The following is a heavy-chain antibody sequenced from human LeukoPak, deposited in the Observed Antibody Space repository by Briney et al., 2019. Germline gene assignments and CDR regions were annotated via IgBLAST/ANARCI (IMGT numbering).Heavy chain of an antibody. J-gene: IGHJ4*02. Sequence: GRTLRLSCEASGFTFSNYNMNWVRQAPGKGLEWVSSISTGSTYIYYADSVKGRFTISRDNTKNSLFLQMNSLRVEDTGMYYCARGYGGGDSPRDYWGQGTLVIVSS. V-gene: IGHV3-21*06. D-gene: IGHD2-21*01. CDR1: GFTFSNYN. CDR3: ARGYGGGDSPRDY. CDR2: ISTGSTYI.